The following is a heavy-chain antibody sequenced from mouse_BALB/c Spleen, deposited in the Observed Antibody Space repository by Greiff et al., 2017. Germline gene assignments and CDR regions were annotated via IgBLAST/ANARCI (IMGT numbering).Heavy chain of an antibody. V-gene: IGHV1-4*02. CDR2: INPSSGYT. CDR3: ARCADYFDY. J-gene: IGHJ2*01. CDR1: GYTFTSYT. Sequence: VQLQQSAAELARPGASVKMSCKASGYTFTSYTMHWVKQRPGQGLEWIGYINPSSGYTEYNQKFKDKTTLTADKSSSTAYMQLSSLTSEDSAVYYCARCADYFDYWGQGTTVTVS.